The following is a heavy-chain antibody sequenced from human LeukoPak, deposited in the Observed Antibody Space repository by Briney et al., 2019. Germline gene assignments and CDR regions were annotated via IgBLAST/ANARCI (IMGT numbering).Heavy chain of an antibody. CDR2: IYTSGST. D-gene: IGHD3-22*01. CDR3: ARINYYDSSGYYPFDY. CDR1: GGSISSGSYY. V-gene: IGHV4-61*02. J-gene: IGHJ4*02. Sequence: SETLSLPCTVSGGSISSGSYYWSWIRQPAGKGLEWIGRIYTSGSTNYNPSLKSRVTISVDTSKNQFSLKLSSVTAADTAVFYCARINYYDSSGYYPFDYWIRGTVVTVSS.